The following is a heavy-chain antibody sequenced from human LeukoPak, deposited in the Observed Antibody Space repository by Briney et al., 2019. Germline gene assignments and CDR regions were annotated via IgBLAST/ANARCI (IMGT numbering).Heavy chain of an antibody. CDR3: ARRFGSGSYYYYGMDV. CDR1: GYSFTTYW. CDR2: IYPGDSDT. V-gene: IGHV5-51*01. D-gene: IGHD3-10*01. Sequence: GESLKISCKVSGYSFTTYWIGWVRQMPGKGLEWMGIIYPGDSDTRYSPSFQGQVTISADKSISTAYLQWSSLKASDTAMYYCARRFGSGSYYYYGMDVWGQGTLVTVSS. J-gene: IGHJ6*02.